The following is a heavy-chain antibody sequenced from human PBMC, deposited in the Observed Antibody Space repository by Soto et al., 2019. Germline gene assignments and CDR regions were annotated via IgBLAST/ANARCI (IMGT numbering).Heavy chain of an antibody. CDR3: ATASETVVVLANGLFDY. CDR2: INPSGCST. J-gene: IGHJ4*02. V-gene: IGHV1-46*03. CDR1: GYTFTSYY. Sequence: ASVKVSCKASGYTFTSYYMHWVRQAPGQGLEWMGIINPSGCSTSYAQKFQGRVTMTRDTSTSTVYMELSRLRSEDTAVYYCATASETVVVLANGLFDYWGQVTLVTVS. D-gene: IGHD2-21*01.